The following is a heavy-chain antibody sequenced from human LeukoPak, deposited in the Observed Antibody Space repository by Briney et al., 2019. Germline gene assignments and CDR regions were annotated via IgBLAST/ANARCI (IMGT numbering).Heavy chain of an antibody. Sequence: RASVKVSCKASGYTFTSYYMHWVRQAPGQGLEWMGIINPSGGSTSYAQKFQGRVTMTRDTSTSTVYMELSSLRSEDTAVYYCAKDAYFTANSKTLDYWGQGTLVTVSS. CDR1: GYTFTSYY. D-gene: IGHD5-18*01. J-gene: IGHJ4*02. V-gene: IGHV1-46*01. CDR3: AKDAYFTANSKTLDY. CDR2: INPSGGST.